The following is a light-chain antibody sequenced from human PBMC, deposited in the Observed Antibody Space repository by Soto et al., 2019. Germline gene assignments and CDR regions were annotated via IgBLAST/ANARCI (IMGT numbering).Light chain of an antibody. Sequence: ELVLTQSPGTLSLSPGDSATLSCRDSQSVSSSYLAWYQQKTGQAPRLLIYGESSRATGIPDRLSGSGSGTDLNLTISRLVAEDFAVYYCQKYGDSPVTCGQGTKVDIK. V-gene: IGKV3-20*01. CDR1: QSVSSSY. CDR2: GES. CDR3: QKYGDSPVT. J-gene: IGKJ1*01.